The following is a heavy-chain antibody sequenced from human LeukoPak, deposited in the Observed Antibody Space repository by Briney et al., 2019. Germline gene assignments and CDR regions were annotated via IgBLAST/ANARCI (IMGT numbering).Heavy chain of an antibody. CDR2: INHSGST. J-gene: IGHJ4*02. V-gene: IGHV4-34*01. D-gene: IGHD2-15*01. CDR3: ARVNCSGGSCYSDY. CDR1: GGSFSGYY. Sequence: SETLSLTCAVYGGSFSGYYWSWIRQPPGKGLEWIGEINHSGSTNYNPSLKSRVTISVDTPKNQFSLKLSSVTAADTAVYYCARVNCSGGSCYSDYWGQGTLVTVSS.